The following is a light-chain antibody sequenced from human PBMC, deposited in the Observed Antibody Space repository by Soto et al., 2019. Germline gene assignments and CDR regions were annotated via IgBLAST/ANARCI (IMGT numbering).Light chain of an antibody. CDR1: QSVSSN. Sequence: EKVMTQSPASLSVSPGERATLSCWASQSVSSNLAWYQQKPAQAPRLLIYAASTRATGIPARFSGSGSVTEFTLTISSLQSEDFAVYYCQQYDNWPYTFGQGTKLEIK. J-gene: IGKJ2*01. V-gene: IGKV3-15*01. CDR3: QQYDNWPYT. CDR2: AAS.